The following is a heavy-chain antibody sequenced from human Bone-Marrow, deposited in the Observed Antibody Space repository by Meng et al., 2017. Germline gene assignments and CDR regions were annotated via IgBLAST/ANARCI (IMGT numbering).Heavy chain of an antibody. CDR3: ARDRAFDSSSWFLDY. CDR2: IIPIFGTA. V-gene: IGHV1-69*05. CDR1: GYTFTSHY. D-gene: IGHD6-13*01. J-gene: IGHJ4*02. Sequence: SVKVSCKASGYTFTSHYMHWVRQAPGQGLEWMGGIIPIFGTANYAQKFQGRVTITTDESTSTAYMELSSLRSEDTAVYYCARDRAFDSSSWFLDYWGQGTLVTVSS.